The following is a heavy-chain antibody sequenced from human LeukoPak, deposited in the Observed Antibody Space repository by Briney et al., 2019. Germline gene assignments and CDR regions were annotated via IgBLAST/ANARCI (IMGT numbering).Heavy chain of an antibody. CDR3: AREVHYDDAFDI. D-gene: IGHD4-17*01. CDR1: GGSISSYY. Sequence: KPSETLSLTCTVSGGSISSYYWNWIRQPAGKGLEWIGRIYISGSTNYNPSLKSRVTMSLDTSKNQFSLTLSSVTAADTAVYYCAREVHYDDAFDIWGQGTMVTVSS. CDR2: IYISGST. V-gene: IGHV4-4*07. J-gene: IGHJ3*02.